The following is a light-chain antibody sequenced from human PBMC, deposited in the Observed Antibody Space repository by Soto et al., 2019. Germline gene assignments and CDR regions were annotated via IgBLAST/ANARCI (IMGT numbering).Light chain of an antibody. V-gene: IGKV1-39*01. CDR1: HSIGSY. J-gene: IGKJ4*01. CDR2: SAS. CDR3: QQSFTPLT. Sequence: DIQMTQSPSSLSASVGGRVTITCRASHSIGSYLSWDQHRPGKAPKLLISSASTLQSGVPPRFRGSGSGTDFTLTISSLKPEDFATYSCQQSFTPLTVGGGTMVDIK.